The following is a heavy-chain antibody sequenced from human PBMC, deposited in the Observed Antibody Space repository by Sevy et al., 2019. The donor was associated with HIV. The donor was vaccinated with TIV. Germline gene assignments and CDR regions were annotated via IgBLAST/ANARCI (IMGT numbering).Heavy chain of an antibody. CDR1: GGSISSSSYY. D-gene: IGHD6-13*01. Sequence: SETLSLTCTVSGGSISSSSYYWGWIRQPPGKGLEWIGSIYYSGSTYYNPSLKSRVTISVDTSKNQFSLKLSSVTAADTAWYYCAISDSSSWRRTGFPYYYYYGMDVWGQGTTVTVSS. V-gene: IGHV4-39*01. CDR3: AISDSSSWRRTGFPYYYYYGMDV. CDR2: IYYSGST. J-gene: IGHJ6*02.